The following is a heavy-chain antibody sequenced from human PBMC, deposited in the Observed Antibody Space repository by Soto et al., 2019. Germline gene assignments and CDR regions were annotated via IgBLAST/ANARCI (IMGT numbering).Heavy chain of an antibody. V-gene: IGHV3-15*07. D-gene: IGHD3-22*01. Sequence: GGSLRLSCAASGFIFSNAWMNWVRQAPGKGLEWVGRIKSKANGETIDYAAPVKGRFTISRDDSKDTVYLQMNSLKTEDTAVYYCSTNYYDSSGYDNWFDPWGQGTLVTVSS. J-gene: IGHJ5*02. CDR2: IKSKANGETI. CDR1: GFIFSNAW. CDR3: STNYYDSSGYDNWFDP.